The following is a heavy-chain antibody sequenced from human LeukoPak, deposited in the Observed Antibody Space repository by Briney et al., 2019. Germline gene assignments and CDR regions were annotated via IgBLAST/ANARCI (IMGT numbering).Heavy chain of an antibody. CDR3: ARPRYGSGSLDS. V-gene: IGHV4-34*01. J-gene: IGHJ4*02. Sequence: PWETLTLTCAVYGESFSGHYWTWIRQPPGRGLEWIGEINRSGSTTSNPSLNNRVTISVDTSKNQFSLKLPSVTAADTAVYYCARPRYGSGSLDSWGQGTLVTVSS. D-gene: IGHD3-10*01. CDR1: GESFSGHY. CDR2: INRSGST.